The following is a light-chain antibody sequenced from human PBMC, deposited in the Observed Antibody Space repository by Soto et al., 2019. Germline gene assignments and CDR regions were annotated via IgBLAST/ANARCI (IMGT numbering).Light chain of an antibody. V-gene: IGKV1-9*01. CDR2: SAS. J-gene: IGKJ3*01. CDR3: QQVESYPRT. CDR1: QAIGRY. Sequence: IQLTQSPSSLSASVGDTVTITCRASQAIGRYFAWYQQRPGTAPKLLIYSASTLHSGVPSRFSGSGSGTDFTLTISSLQTEDFATDYCQQVESYPRTFGPGTTVEI.